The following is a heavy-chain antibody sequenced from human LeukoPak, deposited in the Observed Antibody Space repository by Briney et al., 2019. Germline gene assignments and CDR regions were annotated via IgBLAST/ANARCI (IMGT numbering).Heavy chain of an antibody. D-gene: IGHD2-15*01. V-gene: IGHV3-7*01. Sequence: PGGSLRLSCAATGFSFSSFWMSWFRLAPGKGLEWVANIKQDGSNQQYVDSVKGRFTLSRDNAKNSLYLQMNSLSAEDTAVYYCAKEGLTVASGAKVDDWGQGTMVTVSA. CDR1: GFSFSSFW. CDR3: AKEGLTVASGAKVDD. CDR2: IKQDGSNQ. J-gene: IGHJ4*02.